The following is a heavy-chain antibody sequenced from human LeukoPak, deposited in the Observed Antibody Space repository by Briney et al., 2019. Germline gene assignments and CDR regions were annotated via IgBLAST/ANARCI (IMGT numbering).Heavy chain of an antibody. CDR3: ARGLRFLEWLSPNWFDP. V-gene: IGHV5-51*01. CDR2: IYPGDSDT. J-gene: IGHJ5*02. Sequence: GESLKISRKGSGYSFTSYWIGWVRQMPGKGLEWMGIIYPGDSDTRYSPSFQGQVTISADKSISTAYLQWSSLKASDTAMYYCARGLRFLEWLSPNWFDPWGQGTLVTVSS. D-gene: IGHD3-3*01. CDR1: GYSFTSYW.